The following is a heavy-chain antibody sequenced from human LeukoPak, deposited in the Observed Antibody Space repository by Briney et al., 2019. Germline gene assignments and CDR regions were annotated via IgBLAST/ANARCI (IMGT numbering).Heavy chain of an antibody. D-gene: IGHD2-2*01. CDR1: GFTFDDYA. J-gene: IGHJ3*02. CDR3: ARDGRCSSTSCTEDI. CDR2: ISWNSGSI. Sequence: PGGSLRLSCAASGFTFDDYAMHWVRQAPGKGLEWVSGISWNSGSIGYADSVKGRFTISRDNAKNSLYLQMNSLRAEDTAVYYCARDGRCSSTSCTEDIWGQGTMVTVSS. V-gene: IGHV3-9*01.